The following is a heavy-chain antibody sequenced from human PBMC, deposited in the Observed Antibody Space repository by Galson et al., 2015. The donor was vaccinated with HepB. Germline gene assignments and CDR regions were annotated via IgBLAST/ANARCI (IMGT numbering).Heavy chain of an antibody. CDR2: MNPNSGNT. D-gene: IGHD4-17*01. Sequence: SVKVSCKASGYTFTSYDINWVRQATGQGLEWMGWMNPNSGNTGYAQKFQGRVTMTRNTSISTAYMELSSLRSEDTAVYYCARGQQRYGDYVWSYYYGMDVWGQGTTVTVSS. CDR3: ARGQQRYGDYVWSYYYGMDV. J-gene: IGHJ6*02. CDR1: GYTFTSYD. V-gene: IGHV1-8*01.